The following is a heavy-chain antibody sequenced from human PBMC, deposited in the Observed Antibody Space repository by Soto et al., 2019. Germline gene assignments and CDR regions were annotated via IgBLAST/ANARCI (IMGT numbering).Heavy chain of an antibody. J-gene: IGHJ6*02. V-gene: IGHV3-33*01. D-gene: IGHD5-12*01. Sequence: QVQLVESGGGVVQPGRSLRLSCAASGFTFRNYGMHWVRQAPAKGLEWGALVWYDGGNKNYVDSVKGRFTISRDNSKNPLYLQMNSLRAEDTAVYYCVRAAGYSGNDYVYYYGMDVWGQGTTVTVSS. CDR3: VRAAGYSGNDYVYYYGMDV. CDR1: GFTFRNYG. CDR2: VWYDGGNK.